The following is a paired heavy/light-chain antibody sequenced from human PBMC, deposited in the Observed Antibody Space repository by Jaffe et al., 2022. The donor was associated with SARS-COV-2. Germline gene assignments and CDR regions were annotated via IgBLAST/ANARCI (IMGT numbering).Light chain of an antibody. J-gene: IGKJ2*01. V-gene: IGKV1-17*01. Sequence: DIQMTQSPSSLSASVGDRVTITCRASQGIRNDLGWYQQKPGKAPKRLIYAASSLQSGVPSRFSGSGSGTEFTLTISSLQPEDFTTYYCLQYHNESYTFGQGTKLEIK. CDR2: AAS. CDR1: QGIRND. CDR3: LQYHNESYT.
Heavy chain of an antibody. J-gene: IGHJ4*02. CDR2: INSATGNT. CDR1: GYTFTVYA. CDR3: ARGNWEPYYFDY. V-gene: IGHV1-3*01. Sequence: QVQLVQSGAEVKKPGASVKLSCKASGYTFTVYAIHWVRQAPGQRPEWMGWINSATGNTKYAQDLQGRITITRDTSATTGYMELSSLTSEDTAVYYCARGNWEPYYFDYWGQGTLVTVSS. D-gene: IGHD7-27*01.